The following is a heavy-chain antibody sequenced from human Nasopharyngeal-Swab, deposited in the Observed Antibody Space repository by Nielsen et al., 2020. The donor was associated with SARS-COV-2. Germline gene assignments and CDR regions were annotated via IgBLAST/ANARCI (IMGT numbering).Heavy chain of an antibody. Sequence: GGSLRLSCAASGFTFSSYWMHWVRQAPGKGLVWVSRINTDGTSTSYVDSVKGRFTISRDNAKNSLYLQMNSLRVEDTAVYYCVRDGYTTGRNDAFDIWGQGTMVTVSS. D-gene: IGHD1-1*01. CDR1: GFTFSSYW. CDR3: VRDGYTTGRNDAFDI. CDR2: INTDGTST. V-gene: IGHV3-74*01. J-gene: IGHJ3*02.